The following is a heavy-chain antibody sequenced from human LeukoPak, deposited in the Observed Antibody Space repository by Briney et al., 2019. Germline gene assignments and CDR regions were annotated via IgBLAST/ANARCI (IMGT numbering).Heavy chain of an antibody. CDR2: INPSGGST. D-gene: IGHD3-10*01. V-gene: IGHV1-46*01. CDR3: ARAGTVDVDGSELVDY. Sequence: ASVKLSCKASGYTFTSYYMHWVRQAPGQGLEWMGVINPSGGSTSYAQKFQGRVTMTRDTYTSTVYMELSSLSSEDTAVYYCARAGTVDVDGSELVDYGYQGTRITVSS. J-gene: IGHJ4*02. CDR1: GYTFTSYY.